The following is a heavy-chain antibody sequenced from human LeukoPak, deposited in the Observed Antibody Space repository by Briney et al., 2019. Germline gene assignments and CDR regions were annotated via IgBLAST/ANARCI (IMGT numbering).Heavy chain of an antibody. CDR3: ARDRGGELYIDY. Sequence: ASVKVSCTASGYTFTSNYIHWVRQAPGQGLEWMGIINPSGGSTSYAQKFQGRVTMTRDTPTSTVYMELSSLGSEDTAVYYCARDRGGELYIDYWGQGTLVTVSS. V-gene: IGHV1-46*01. CDR2: INPSGGST. CDR1: GYTFTSNY. J-gene: IGHJ4*02. D-gene: IGHD1-26*01.